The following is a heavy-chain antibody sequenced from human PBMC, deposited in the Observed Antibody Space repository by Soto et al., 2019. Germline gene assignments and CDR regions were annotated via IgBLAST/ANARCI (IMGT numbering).Heavy chain of an antibody. D-gene: IGHD1-1*01. Sequence: GGSLRLSCEASGFIFSNYWMHWFRQTPGTGLVWVSRISNDGSITNYADSVKGRFTISRDNAKNTLYLQMNSLRAEDTAVYYCAKDLTWNQADYWGQGALVTVSS. V-gene: IGHV3-74*01. J-gene: IGHJ4*02. CDR3: AKDLTWNQADY. CDR2: ISNDGSIT. CDR1: GFIFSNYW.